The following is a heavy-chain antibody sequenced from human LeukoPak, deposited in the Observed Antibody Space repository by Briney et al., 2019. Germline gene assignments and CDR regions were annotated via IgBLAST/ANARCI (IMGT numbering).Heavy chain of an antibody. CDR2: INPNSGGT. V-gene: IGHV1-2*02. CDR1: GYTLTGYY. D-gene: IGHD3-10*01. Sequence: ASVKVSCKASGYTLTGYYMHWVRQAPGQGLEWMGWINPNSGGTNYAQKFQGRVTMTRNTSISTAYMELSSLRSEDTAVYYCARAGYYGSGSYYYYYYMDVWGKGTTVTISS. J-gene: IGHJ6*03. CDR3: ARAGYYGSGSYYYYYYMDV.